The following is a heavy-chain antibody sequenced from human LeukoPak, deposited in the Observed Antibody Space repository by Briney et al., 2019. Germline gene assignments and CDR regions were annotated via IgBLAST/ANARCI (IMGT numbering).Heavy chain of an antibody. CDR3: ARAKVVSRGWFGP. J-gene: IGHJ5*02. V-gene: IGHV4-59*01. CDR2: IYYSGST. Sequence: PSETLSLTCTVSGGSISSYYWSWIRQPPGKGLEWIGYIYYSGSTNYNPSLKSRVTISVDTSKNQFSLKLSSVTAADTAVYYCARAKVVSRGWFGPWGQGTLVTVSS. D-gene: IGHD2-15*01. CDR1: GGSISSYY.